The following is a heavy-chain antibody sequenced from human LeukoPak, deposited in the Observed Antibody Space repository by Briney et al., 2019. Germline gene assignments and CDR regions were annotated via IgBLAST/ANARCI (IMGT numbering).Heavy chain of an antibody. CDR2: ISTSSSYI. J-gene: IGHJ3*02. CDR1: GFTFNRYN. Sequence: GGSLRLSCAASGFTFNRYNMNWVRRAPGKGLEWVSSISTSSSYIYYADSVKGRFTISRDKSKNTLYLQMNSLRAEDTAVYYCAKGNSGYYNDAFDIWGQGTMVTVSS. CDR3: AKGNSGYYNDAFDI. V-gene: IGHV3-21*04. D-gene: IGHD3-22*01.